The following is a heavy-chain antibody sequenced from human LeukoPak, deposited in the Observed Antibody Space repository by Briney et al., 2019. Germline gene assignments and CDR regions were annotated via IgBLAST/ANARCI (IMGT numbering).Heavy chain of an antibody. CDR1: GYTFTGYY. J-gene: IGHJ4*02. CDR2: INPNSGGT. D-gene: IGHD4-17*01. Sequence: ASVKVSCKASGYTFTGYYMHWVRQAPGQGLEWTGWINPNSGGTNYAQKFQGRVTMTRDTSISTAYMELSRLRSDDTAVYYCARDLPRKGDYFYWGQGTLVTVSS. CDR3: ARDLPRKGDYFY. V-gene: IGHV1-2*02.